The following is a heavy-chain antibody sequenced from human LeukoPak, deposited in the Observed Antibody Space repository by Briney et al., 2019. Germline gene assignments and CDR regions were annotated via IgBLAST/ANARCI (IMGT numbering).Heavy chain of an antibody. V-gene: IGHV3-23*01. J-gene: IGHJ4*02. D-gene: IGHD2-2*01. CDR3: AKGRLVPAALLDY. Sequence: GGSLRLSCAASGFTFPGHAMSWVRQGPGKGLEWVSDISGGGDTTYYADSVKGRFTISRDNSKNTLYLHMNSLRAEDTAVYYCAKGRLVPAALLDYWGQGTLVTVSS. CDR1: GFTFPGHA. CDR2: ISGGGDTT.